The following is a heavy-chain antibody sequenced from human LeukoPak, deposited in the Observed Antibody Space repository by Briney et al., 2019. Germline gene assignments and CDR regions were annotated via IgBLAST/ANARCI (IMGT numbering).Heavy chain of an antibody. CDR3: ARDRGQWLSGDFDY. D-gene: IGHD6-19*01. CDR2: ISAYNGNT. V-gene: IGHV1-18*01. Sequence: ASVKVSCKASGYTFTSYGISWVRQAPGQGLEWMGWISAYNGNTNYAQKLQGRVTMTTDTSTSTAYMELRSLRSDDTAVYYCARDRGQWLSGDFDYWGQGTLVTVSS. CDR1: GYTFTSYG. J-gene: IGHJ4*02.